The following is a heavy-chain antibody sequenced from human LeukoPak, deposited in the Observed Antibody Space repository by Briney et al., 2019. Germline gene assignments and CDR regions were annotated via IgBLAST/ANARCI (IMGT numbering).Heavy chain of an antibody. D-gene: IGHD4-23*01. CDR3: ATAPYGGKVHYMDV. V-gene: IGHV1-24*01. CDR1: GYTLTELS. CDR2: FDPEDGET. J-gene: IGHJ6*03. Sequence: WASVKVSCKASGYTLTELSMHWVRQAPGKGLEWMGGFDPEDGETIYAQKFQGRVTMTEDTSTDTAYMELSSLRSEDTAVYYCATAPYGGKVHYMDVWGKGTTVTVSS.